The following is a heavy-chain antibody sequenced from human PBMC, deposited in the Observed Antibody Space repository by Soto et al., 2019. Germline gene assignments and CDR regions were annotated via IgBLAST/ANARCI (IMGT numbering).Heavy chain of an antibody. CDR3: ARDNDYGAGRGLYYYGMDV. J-gene: IGHJ6*02. CDR1: GGSISSGDYY. CDR2: IYYSGST. D-gene: IGHD4-17*01. V-gene: IGHV4-30-4*01. Sequence: KSSETLSLTCTVSGGSISSGDYYWSWIRQPPGKGLEWIGYIYYSGSTYYNPSLKSRVTISVDTSKNQFSLKLSSVTAADTAVYYCARDNDYGAGRGLYYYGMDVWGQGTTVTVSS.